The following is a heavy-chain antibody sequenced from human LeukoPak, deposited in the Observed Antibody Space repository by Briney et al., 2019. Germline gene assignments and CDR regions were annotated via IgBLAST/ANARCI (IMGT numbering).Heavy chain of an antibody. CDR1: GGTFSSYA. D-gene: IGHD4-17*01. J-gene: IGHJ4*02. V-gene: IGHV1-69*04. CDR3: ARDGDDYGDYVFDY. Sequence: SVKVSCKASGGTFSSYAISWVRQAPGQGLEWMGRIIPILGIANYAQKFQGRVTITADKSTSTAYMELSSLRSEDTAVYYCARDGDDYGDYVFDYWGQGTLVAVSS. CDR2: IIPILGIA.